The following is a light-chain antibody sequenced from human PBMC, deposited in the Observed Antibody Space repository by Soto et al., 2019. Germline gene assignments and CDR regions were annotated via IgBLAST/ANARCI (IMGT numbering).Light chain of an antibody. V-gene: IGKV3D-11*03. CDR2: HTS. J-gene: IGKJ1*01. CDR3: HQRHSRPRT. CDR1: QYINTS. Sequence: DIVLTQSPAPLSSSPGDRVTLSCRASQYINTSLAWYQHRPGQDPRLLIYHTSIRAAGIPARFSASGSGTDFTLTISDIQPEDFALYYCHQRHSRPRTFGQGTKVDI.